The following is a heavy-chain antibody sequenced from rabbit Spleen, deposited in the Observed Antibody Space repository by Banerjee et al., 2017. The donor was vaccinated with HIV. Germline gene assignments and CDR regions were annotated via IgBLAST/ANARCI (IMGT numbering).Heavy chain of an antibody. CDR3: ARDAGTSFSTYGMDL. D-gene: IGHD8-1*01. V-gene: IGHV1S45*01. J-gene: IGHJ6*01. Sequence: QEQVVESGGGLVQPQGSLTVTCTASGFSFSSSYYMCWVRQAPGKGLESIACIYGGSGVSTWYANWAKGRFTISKTSSTTVTLQMTSLTAADTATYFCARDAGTSFSTYGMDLWGQGTLVTVS. CDR2: IYGGSGVST. CDR1: GFSFSSSYY.